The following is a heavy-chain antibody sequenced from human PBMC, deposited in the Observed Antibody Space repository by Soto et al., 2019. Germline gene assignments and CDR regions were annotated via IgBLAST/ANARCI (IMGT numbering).Heavy chain of an antibody. CDR3: ALSFSQTNIDV. V-gene: IGHV1-2*02. Sequence: QVQLVQSGPEVGKPGASVKVSCKASGYTFTGYYLHWVRQAPGQGLEWMGYINPDSGRTRYAQKFQGTVTMTRDTSITTASLELSSLKYDDSAIFYCALSFSQTNIDVWGQGTTVIVSS. CDR1: GYTFTGYY. J-gene: IGHJ6*01. CDR2: INPDSGRT.